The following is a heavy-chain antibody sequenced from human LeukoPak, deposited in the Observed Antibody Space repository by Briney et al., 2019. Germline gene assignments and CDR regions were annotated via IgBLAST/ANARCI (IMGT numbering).Heavy chain of an antibody. CDR2: ISYDGSNK. Sequence: GGSLRLSCAASGFTFSSYAMHWVRQAPGKGLEWVAVISYDGSNKYYADSVKGRFTISRDNSKNTLYLQMNSPRAEDTAVYYCARDPRMVRGVTFNWFDPWGQGTLVTVSS. J-gene: IGHJ5*02. D-gene: IGHD3-10*01. V-gene: IGHV3-30-3*01. CDR3: ARDPRMVRGVTFNWFDP. CDR1: GFTFSSYA.